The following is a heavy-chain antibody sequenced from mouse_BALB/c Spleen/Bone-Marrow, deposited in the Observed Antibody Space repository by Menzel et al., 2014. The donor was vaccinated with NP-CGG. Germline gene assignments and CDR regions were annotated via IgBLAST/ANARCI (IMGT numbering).Heavy chain of an antibody. D-gene: IGHD2-10*02. J-gene: IGHJ2*01. V-gene: IGHV1S132*01. CDR3: ARRGYGYLDY. Sequence: VQGVEPGAELVKPGASVKLSCKTSGYTFTSYWIQWVKQRPGQGLGWIGEIFPGTVTPYYNEKFKGKATLTIDTSSSTASMQLSSLTSEDSAVYFCARRGYGYLDYWGQGTTLTVSS. CDR2: IFPGTVTP. CDR1: GYTFTSYW.